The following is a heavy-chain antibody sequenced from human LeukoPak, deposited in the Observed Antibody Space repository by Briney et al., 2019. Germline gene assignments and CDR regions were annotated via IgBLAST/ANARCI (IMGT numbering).Heavy chain of an antibody. CDR1: GGSICSYY. CDR3: AREGIAVAGPLDY. J-gene: IGHJ4*02. CDR2: IYYSGST. D-gene: IGHD6-19*01. V-gene: IGHV4-59*01. Sequence: KPSETLSLTCTVSGGSICSYYWSWIRQPPGKGLEWIGYIYYSGSTNYNPSLKSRVTISVDTSKNQFSLKLSSVTAADTAVYYCAREGIAVAGPLDYWGQGTLVTVSS.